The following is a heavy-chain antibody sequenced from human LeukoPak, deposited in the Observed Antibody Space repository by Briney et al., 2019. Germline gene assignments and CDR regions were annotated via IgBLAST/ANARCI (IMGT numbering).Heavy chain of an antibody. V-gene: IGHV3-33*01. CDR2: IWYDGSNK. Sequence: GGSLRLSCAASGFTFSSYGMHWVHQAPGKGLEWVAVIWYDGSNKYYADSVKGRFTISRDNSKNTLYLQMNSLRAEDTAVYYCARDGRISYYDSSGPFDYRGQGTLVTVSS. D-gene: IGHD3-22*01. CDR3: ARDGRISYYDSSGPFDY. CDR1: GFTFSSYG. J-gene: IGHJ4*02.